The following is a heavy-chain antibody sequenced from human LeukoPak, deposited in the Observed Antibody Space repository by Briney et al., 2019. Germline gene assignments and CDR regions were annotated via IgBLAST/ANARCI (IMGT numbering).Heavy chain of an antibody. Sequence: SETLSLTCTVSGGSISSSSYYWGWIRQPPGKGLEWIGSIYYSGSTYYNPSLKSRVTISVDTSKNQFSLKLSSVTAADTAVYYCARGVDISPSDGMDVWGQGTTVTVSS. CDR1: GGSISSSSYY. CDR2: IYYSGST. CDR3: ARGVDISPSDGMDV. J-gene: IGHJ6*02. V-gene: IGHV4-39*07. D-gene: IGHD3-9*01.